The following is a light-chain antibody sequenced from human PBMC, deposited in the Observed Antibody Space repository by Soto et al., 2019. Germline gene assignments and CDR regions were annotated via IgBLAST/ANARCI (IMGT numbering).Light chain of an antibody. J-gene: IGKJ2*01. V-gene: IGKV3-20*01. CDR2: GPS. CDR1: QSVSSSY. CDR3: QQYGSSSYT. Sequence: EIVLTQSPGTLSLSPGERATLSCRASQSVSSSYLAWYQQKPGQAPRLLIYGPSSRATGIPDRFSRSGSGTDFTLTISRLEPEDFAVYYCQQYGSSSYTFGQGTKLEIK.